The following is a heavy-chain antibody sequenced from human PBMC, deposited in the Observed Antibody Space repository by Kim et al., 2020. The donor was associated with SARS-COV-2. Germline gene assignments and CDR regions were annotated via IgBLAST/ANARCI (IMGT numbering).Heavy chain of an antibody. Sequence: GGSLRLSCAASGFTFSSYGMHWVRQAPGKGLEWVAVISYDGSNKYYADSVKGRFTISRDNSKNTLYLQMNSLRAEDTAVYYCAKDGVMYFDWLSPKNYYFDYWGQGTLVTVSS. D-gene: IGHD3-9*01. CDR3: AKDGVMYFDWLSPKNYYFDY. CDR1: GFTFSSYG. CDR2: ISYDGSNK. V-gene: IGHV3-30*18. J-gene: IGHJ4*02.